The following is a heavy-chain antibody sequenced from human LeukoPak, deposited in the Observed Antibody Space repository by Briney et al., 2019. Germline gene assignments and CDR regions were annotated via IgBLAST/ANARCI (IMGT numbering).Heavy chain of an antibody. Sequence: GESLKISCQGSGXSFTTYWSGWVRQMPGKGLEWMGVIYPGDSDTRYSPSFQGQVTISADRSISTAYLQWSSLKASDTALYYCAGQAGSRIGLFDYWGQGTLVTVSS. V-gene: IGHV5-51*01. CDR3: AGQAGSRIGLFDY. J-gene: IGHJ4*02. CDR1: GXSFTTYW. D-gene: IGHD3/OR15-3a*01. CDR2: IYPGDSDT.